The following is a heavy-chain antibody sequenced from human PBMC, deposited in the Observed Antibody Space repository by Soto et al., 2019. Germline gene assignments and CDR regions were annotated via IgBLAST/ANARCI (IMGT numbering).Heavy chain of an antibody. Sequence: SETLSLTCTVSSGSISSTIYSWDWIRQPPGKGLEWIGSIFYSGSTYYNPSLKSRITINPDTSKNQFSLLLNSVTPEDTAVYYCARVSFDHFVHWFDPWGQGTLVTVS. V-gene: IGHV4-39*01. J-gene: IGHJ5*02. CDR2: IFYSGST. D-gene: IGHD3-9*01. CDR3: ARVSFDHFVHWFDP. CDR1: SGSISSTIYS.